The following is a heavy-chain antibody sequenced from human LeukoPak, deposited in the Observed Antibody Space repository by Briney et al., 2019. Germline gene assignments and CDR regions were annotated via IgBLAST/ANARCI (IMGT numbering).Heavy chain of an antibody. Sequence: PSETLSLTCAVYGGSFSGYYWSWIRQPPGKGLEWIREINHSGSTNYNPSLKSRVTISVDTSKNQFSLKLSSVTAADTAVYYCARSRGYCSSTSCYYYYYYMDVWGKGTTVTISS. CDR2: INHSGST. CDR3: ARSRGYCSSTSCYYYYYYMDV. CDR1: GGSFSGYY. D-gene: IGHD2-2*01. J-gene: IGHJ6*03. V-gene: IGHV4-34*01.